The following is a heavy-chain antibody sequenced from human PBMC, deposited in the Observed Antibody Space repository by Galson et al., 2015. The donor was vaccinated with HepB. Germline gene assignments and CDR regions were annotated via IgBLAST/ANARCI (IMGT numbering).Heavy chain of an antibody. J-gene: IGHJ5*01. D-gene: IGHD3-9*01. CDR2: ISVYNGNT. CDR1: GYSFVSYG. Sequence: SVKVSCKASGYSFVSYGISWVRQAPGQGLEWMGWISVYNGNTNYLQKFQGRVTMTTDTSTSTAYMELRSLRHDDTAMYYCVRDERDDVFVGGGVTLYNWFDSWGQGTLVTVSS. CDR3: VRDERDDVFVGGGVTLYNWFDS. V-gene: IGHV1-18*01.